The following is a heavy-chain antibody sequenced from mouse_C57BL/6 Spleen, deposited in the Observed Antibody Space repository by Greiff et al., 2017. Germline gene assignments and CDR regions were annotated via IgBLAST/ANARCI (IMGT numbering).Heavy chain of an antibody. Sequence: QVQLQQSGPGLVQPSQSLSITCTVSGFSLTSYGVHWVRQSPGKGLEWLGVIGRGGSTDYNAAFMSRLSITKDNSKSQVFFKMNSLQADDTAIYYCAKKGGWGDYYAMDYWGQGTSVTVSS. V-gene: IGHV2-5*01. CDR1: GFSLTSYG. D-gene: IGHD3-3*01. J-gene: IGHJ4*01. CDR3: AKKGGWGDYYAMDY. CDR2: IGRGGST.